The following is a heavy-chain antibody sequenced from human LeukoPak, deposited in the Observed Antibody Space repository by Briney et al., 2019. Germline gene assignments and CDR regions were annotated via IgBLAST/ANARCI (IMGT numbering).Heavy chain of an antibody. CDR2: IYYSGST. CDR1: GGSISSYY. D-gene: IGHD3-22*01. V-gene: IGHV4-59*01. CDR3: ARVSDSSGFDAFDI. J-gene: IGHJ3*02. Sequence: SETLSLTCTVSGGSISSYYWSWLRQPPGKGLEGIGYIYYSGSTNYNPSLKSRVTISVDTSKNQFSLKLSSVTAADTAVYYCARVSDSSGFDAFDIWGQGTMVTVSS.